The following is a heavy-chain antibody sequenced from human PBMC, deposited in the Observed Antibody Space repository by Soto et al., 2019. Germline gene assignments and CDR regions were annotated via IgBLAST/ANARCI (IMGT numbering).Heavy chain of an antibody. Sequence: QVQLQESGPGLVKPSGTLSLTCAVSGGSISSNNWWSWVRQPPGKGLEWIGEIYHSGSTNYNPSLKSRVSISVDKSKNQFSLKLSSVTAADTAVYYCARAFWSGYYIYFDYWGQGTLVTVSS. CDR2: IYHSGST. V-gene: IGHV4-4*02. D-gene: IGHD3-3*01. J-gene: IGHJ4*02. CDR1: GGSISSNNW. CDR3: ARAFWSGYYIYFDY.